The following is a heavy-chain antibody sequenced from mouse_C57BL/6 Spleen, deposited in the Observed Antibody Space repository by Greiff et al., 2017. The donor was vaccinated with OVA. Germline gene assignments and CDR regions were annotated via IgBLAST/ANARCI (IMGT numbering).Heavy chain of an antibody. CDR3: ARPDYYGSSYGFAY. CDR2: ISSGSSTI. V-gene: IGHV5-17*01. D-gene: IGHD1-1*01. CDR1: GFTFSDYG. Sequence: EVKLMESGGGLVKPGGSLKLSCAASGFTFSDYGMHWVRQAPEKGLEWVAYISSGSSTIYYADTVKGRFPISRDNAKNTLFLQMTSLRSEDTAMYYCARPDYYGSSYGFAYWGQGTLVTVSA. J-gene: IGHJ3*01.